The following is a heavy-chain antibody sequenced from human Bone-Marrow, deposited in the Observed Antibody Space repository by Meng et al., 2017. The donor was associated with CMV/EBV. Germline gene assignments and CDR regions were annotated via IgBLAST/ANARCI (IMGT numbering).Heavy chain of an antibody. V-gene: IGHV3-74*01. CDR3: ARDFN. Sequence: GESLKISCVASGFTFSTYWMHWVRQAPGKGLLWVSRINPDGRKIDYADSVKGRFTISRDNSKNTLYLQMNSLRAEDTAVYYCARDFNWGQGKLVTVSS. CDR1: GFTFSTYW. CDR2: INPDGRKI. J-gene: IGHJ4*02.